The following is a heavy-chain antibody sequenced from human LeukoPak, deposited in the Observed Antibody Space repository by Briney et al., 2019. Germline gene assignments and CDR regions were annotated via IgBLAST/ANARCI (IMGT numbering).Heavy chain of an antibody. J-gene: IGHJ4*02. Sequence: GGSLRLSCAASGFTFDDYTMHWVRQPPGKGLEWVSLINWDGDITEYADSVKGRSTISRDNSKNTLYLQMNSLRAEDTAVYYCARLKRAVAGTYWGQGTLVTVSS. V-gene: IGHV3-43*01. CDR1: GFTFDDYT. CDR3: ARLKRAVAGTY. CDR2: INWDGDIT. D-gene: IGHD6-19*01.